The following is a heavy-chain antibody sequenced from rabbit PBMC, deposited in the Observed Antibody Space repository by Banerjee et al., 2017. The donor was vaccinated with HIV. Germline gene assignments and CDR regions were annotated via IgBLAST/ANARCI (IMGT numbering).Heavy chain of an antibody. D-gene: IGHD3-1*01. Sequence: QEQLEESGGGLVKPEGSLTLTCKASGFDFSNYGVSWVRQAPGKGLEWIGYIDPVFGSTYYASWVNGRFTISKTSWTTVTLQMTSLTAADTATYFCARDDWGYNLWGPGTL. V-gene: IGHV1S45*01. J-gene: IGHJ4*01. CDR1: GFDFSNYG. CDR2: IDPVFGST. CDR3: ARDDWGYNL.